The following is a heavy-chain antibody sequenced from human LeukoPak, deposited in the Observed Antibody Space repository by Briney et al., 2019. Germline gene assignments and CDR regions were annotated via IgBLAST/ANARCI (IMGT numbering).Heavy chain of an antibody. V-gene: IGHV4-59*01. CDR3: ARDHCSGGSCYPGGMDV. J-gene: IGHJ6*04. CDR1: GGSISSYY. D-gene: IGHD2-15*01. CDR2: IYYSGGT. Sequence: PSETLSLTCTVSGGSISSYYWSWIRQPPGKGLEWIGYIYYSGGTNYNPSLKSRVTISADTSKNQFSLKLSSVTAADTAVYYCARDHCSGGSCYPGGMDVWGKGTTVTVSS.